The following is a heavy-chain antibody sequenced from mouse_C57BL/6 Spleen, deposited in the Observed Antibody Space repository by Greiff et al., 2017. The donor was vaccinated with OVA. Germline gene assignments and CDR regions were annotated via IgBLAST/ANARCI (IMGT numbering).Heavy chain of an antibody. Sequence: VQLKESGPELVKPGASVKISCKASGYSFTGYYMNWVKQSPEKSLEWIGEINPSTGGTTYNQKFKAKATLTVDKSSSTAYMQLKSLTSEDSAVYYCARSITTVASFDYWGQGTTLTVSS. CDR2: INPSTGGT. CDR3: ARSITTVASFDY. D-gene: IGHD1-1*01. J-gene: IGHJ2*01. CDR1: GYSFTGYY. V-gene: IGHV1-42*01.